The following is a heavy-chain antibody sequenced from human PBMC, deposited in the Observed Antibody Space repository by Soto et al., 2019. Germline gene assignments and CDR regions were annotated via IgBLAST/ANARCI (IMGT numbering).Heavy chain of an antibody. CDR1: GIPIISNNYY. Sequence: SDTLSPTFNISGIPIISNNYYRGWIPQPPGKGLEWIGGINYSGSTYYNPSLKSRVTISVDTSKNQFSLMLSSVTAADTAVYYCARHPGYCTGTSCYGYYTMDVWGQGTTVT. CDR2: INYSGST. D-gene: IGHD2-2*01. J-gene: IGHJ6*02. CDR3: ARHPGYCTGTSCYGYYTMDV. V-gene: IGHV4-39*01.